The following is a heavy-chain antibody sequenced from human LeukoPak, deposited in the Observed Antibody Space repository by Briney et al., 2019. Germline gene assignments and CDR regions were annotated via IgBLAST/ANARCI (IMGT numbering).Heavy chain of an antibody. V-gene: IGHV4-61*03. Sequence: SETLSLTCTVSGGSVTISYYWSWIRQPPGKGLEWIGYVSISGTNYNPSLKSRVTISVDTSKNHFSLKLSSVTAADTAVYYCARARGYYYDFDYWGQGALLTVSS. CDR1: GGSVTISYY. CDR2: VSISGT. CDR3: ARARGYYYDFDY. D-gene: IGHD3-22*01. J-gene: IGHJ4*02.